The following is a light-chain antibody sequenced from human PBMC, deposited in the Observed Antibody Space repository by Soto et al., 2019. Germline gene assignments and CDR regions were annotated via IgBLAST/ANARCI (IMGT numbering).Light chain of an antibody. V-gene: IGKV1-5*01. CDR1: HYVGNY. CDR3: QQYNSYTPWT. J-gene: IGKJ1*01. CDR2: DAS. Sequence: IEMTQSPSTLSAFVGDRVTITCRASHYVGNYLAWYQQKAGEAPNLLIHDASNLGTGFPSRFSGSGSGTEFILTISSLQPDDVATYYCQQYNSYTPWTFGQGTKVDIK.